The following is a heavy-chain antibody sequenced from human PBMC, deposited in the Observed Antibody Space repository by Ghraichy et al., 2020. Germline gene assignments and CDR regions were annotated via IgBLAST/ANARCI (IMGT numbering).Heavy chain of an antibody. J-gene: IGHJ4*02. CDR2: ISAYNGNT. CDR1: SAHVRTHV. Sequence: ASVKVPCKIGSAHVRTHVNNWIPHAPLRGQKRMGWISAYNGNTNYAQKLQGRVTMTTDTSTSTAYMELRSLRSDDTAVYYCARVLYAGDFWSGYPYSEFDYWGQGTLVTVSS. CDR3: ARVLYAGDFWSGYPYSEFDY. D-gene: IGHD3-3*01. V-gene: IGHV1-18*01.